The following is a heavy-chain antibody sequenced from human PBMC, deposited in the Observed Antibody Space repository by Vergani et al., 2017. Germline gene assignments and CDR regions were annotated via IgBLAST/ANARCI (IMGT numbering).Heavy chain of an antibody. CDR3: ARDFLGEELWSVMDV. V-gene: IGHV3-30-3*01. Sequence: VQLVESGGGLVKPGGSLRLSCAASGFTFSSYAMHWVRQAPGKGLEWVAVISYDGSNKYYADSVKGRFTISRDNSKNTLYLQMNSLRAEDTAVYYCARDFLGEELWSVMDVWGQGTTVTVSS. D-gene: IGHD3-10*01. CDR2: ISYDGSNK. J-gene: IGHJ6*02. CDR1: GFTFSSYA.